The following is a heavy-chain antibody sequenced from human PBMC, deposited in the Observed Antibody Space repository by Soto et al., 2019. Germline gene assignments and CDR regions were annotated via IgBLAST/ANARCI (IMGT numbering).Heavy chain of an antibody. Sequence: GGSLRLSCEASGFTFNDHYMTWIRQAPGKGLEWVAYINTLSTAIYYADSVKGRFTISRDNAKNSLYLQMNGLRAEDTATYYCARRLQWQLRPLDSWGRGTLVTVSS. CDR1: GFTFNDHY. D-gene: IGHD6-19*01. V-gene: IGHV3-11*01. CDR2: INTLSTAI. CDR3: ARRLQWQLRPLDS. J-gene: IGHJ4*02.